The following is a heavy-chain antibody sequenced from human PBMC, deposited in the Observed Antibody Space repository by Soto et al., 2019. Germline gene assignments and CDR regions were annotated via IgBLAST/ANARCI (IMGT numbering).Heavy chain of an antibody. V-gene: IGHV4-34*01. Sequence: SETLSLTCAVYGGSFSDYFWAWIRQPPGKGLEWIAEINDSGRTNYNPSLKSRVTISIDMTNNHVSLILNSVTAADTAVYYCARVGPWVPYYYDSSPYTFENWFDPWGQGTLVTVSS. CDR3: ARVGPWVPYYYDSSPYTFENWFDP. CDR2: INDSGRT. D-gene: IGHD3-22*01. CDR1: GGSFSDYF. J-gene: IGHJ5*02.